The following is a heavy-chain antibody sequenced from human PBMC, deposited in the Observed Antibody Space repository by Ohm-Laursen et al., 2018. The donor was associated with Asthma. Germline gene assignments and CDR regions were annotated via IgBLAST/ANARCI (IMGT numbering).Heavy chain of an antibody. D-gene: IGHD3-22*01. CDR1: GYTFSRYS. CDR2: ISTASTFI. V-gene: IGHV3-21*04. CDR3: ARGPYNIDDSSGYYDY. Sequence: SLRLSCAAPGYTFSRYSIHWVRQVPGKGLEWVASISTASTFIYYADSVRGRFTTSRDNAKNSLYLQMNSLRAEDTAVYYCARGPYNIDDSSGYYDYWGQGTLVTVSS. J-gene: IGHJ4*02.